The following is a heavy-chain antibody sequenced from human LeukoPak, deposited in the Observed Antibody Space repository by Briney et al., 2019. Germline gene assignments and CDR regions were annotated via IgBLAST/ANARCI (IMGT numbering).Heavy chain of an antibody. CDR3: ARDGRYSGYDFEY. D-gene: IGHD5-12*01. J-gene: IGHJ4*02. CDR1: GGTFSSYA. Sequence: ASVKVSCKASGGTFSSYAISWVRQAPGQGLEWMGGIIPIFGTANYAQKFQGRVTITADESTSTAYMEPSSLRSEDTAVYYCARDGRYSGYDFEYWGQGTLVTVSS. V-gene: IGHV1-69*13. CDR2: IIPIFGTA.